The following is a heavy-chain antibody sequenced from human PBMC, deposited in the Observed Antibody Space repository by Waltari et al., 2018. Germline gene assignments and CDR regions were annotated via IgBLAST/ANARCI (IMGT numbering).Heavy chain of an antibody. D-gene: IGHD3-10*01. J-gene: IGHJ3*02. Sequence: EVQLAESGGDLVQPGGSLRLSCAASEITFSNYDIHWVRRRPGRGLEWVSVTDSGGDTYYDASVKGRFTVSREHAKKSLYLQMNSLRAEDTAVYYCTRWNPYYVAFAMWGQGTMVTVSS. V-gene: IGHV3-13*01. CDR1: EITFSNYD. CDR2: TDSGGDT. CDR3: TRWNPYYVAFAM.